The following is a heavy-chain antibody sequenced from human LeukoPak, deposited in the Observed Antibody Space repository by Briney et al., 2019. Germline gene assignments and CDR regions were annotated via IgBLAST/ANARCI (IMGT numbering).Heavy chain of an antibody. CDR2: IFDGGRT. D-gene: IGHD3-9*01. CDR1: GDSISSSSYF. V-gene: IGHV4-39*01. J-gene: IGHJ3*02. CDR3: ARQRLGYDILTGYYPGAFDI. Sequence: SETLSLTCTVSGDSISSSSYFWGWIRQPPGKGLEWIGSIFDGGRTYSNSFFKSRVTMSVDTSKSQFSLKLTSVSAADTAVYYCARQRLGYDILTGYYPGAFDIRGQGTMVAVSS.